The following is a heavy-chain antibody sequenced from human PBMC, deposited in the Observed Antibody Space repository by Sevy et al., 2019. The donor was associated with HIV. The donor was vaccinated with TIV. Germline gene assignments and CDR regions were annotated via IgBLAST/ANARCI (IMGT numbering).Heavy chain of an antibody. D-gene: IGHD2-21*01. CDR1: GFTFNDYA. CDR2: ISWNGRTI. CDR3: AKDSGRDCGGVSCYSYYYYFYGLDV. J-gene: IGHJ6*02. Sequence: GGSLRLSCAASGFTFNDYAMHWVRQAPGKGLEWVSGISWNGRTIGYADSVKGRFTISRDNARHFVYLEMNRLRVEDTALYYCAKDSGRDCGGVSCYSYYYYFYGLDVWGQGTTVTVSS. V-gene: IGHV3-9*01.